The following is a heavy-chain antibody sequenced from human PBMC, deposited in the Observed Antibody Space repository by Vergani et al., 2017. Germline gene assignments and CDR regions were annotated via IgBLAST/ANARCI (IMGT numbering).Heavy chain of an antibody. D-gene: IGHD1-26*01. CDR1: GGTFSSYA. CDR3: AKRYSGELRNWYFDL. V-gene: IGHV1-69*01. J-gene: IGHJ2*01. CDR2: IIPIFGTA. Sequence: QVQLVQSGAEVKKPGSSVKVSCKASGGTFSSYAISWVRQAPGQGLEWMGGIIPIFGTANYAQKFQGRVTITADESTSTAYMELSSLRSEDTAVYYCAKRYSGELRNWYFDLWGRGTLVTVSS.